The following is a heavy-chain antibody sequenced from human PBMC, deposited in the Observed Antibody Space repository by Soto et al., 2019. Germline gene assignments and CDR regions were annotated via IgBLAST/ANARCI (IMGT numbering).Heavy chain of an antibody. Sequence: EVQLLESGGSWVQPGGSLRLSFAASGFAFISYAMSWVRQAPGKGLGWVSAISGSGGSTYYADSVKGRFTISRDNSNNTLYLQMNGLRAEDSAVYYCAKAGSCYGIDYWGQGTTVTVSS. V-gene: IGHV3-23*01. CDR2: ISGSGGST. CDR1: GFAFISYA. J-gene: IGHJ6*02. D-gene: IGHD2-15*01. CDR3: AKAGSCYGIDY.